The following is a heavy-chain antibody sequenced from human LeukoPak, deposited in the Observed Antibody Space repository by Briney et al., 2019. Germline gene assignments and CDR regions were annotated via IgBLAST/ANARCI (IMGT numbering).Heavy chain of an antibody. J-gene: IGHJ6*03. CDR1: GYTFTSYG. CDR3: ARLPQRGGWFGEQGWYYYYMDV. D-gene: IGHD3-10*01. V-gene: IGHV1-18*01. Sequence: ASVKVSCKASGYTFTSYGISWVRQAPGQGLEWMGWISAYNGNTNYAQTLQGRVTMTTDTSTSTAYMELRSLRSDDTAVYYCARLPQRGGWFGEQGWYYYYMDVWGKGTTVTVSS. CDR2: ISAYNGNT.